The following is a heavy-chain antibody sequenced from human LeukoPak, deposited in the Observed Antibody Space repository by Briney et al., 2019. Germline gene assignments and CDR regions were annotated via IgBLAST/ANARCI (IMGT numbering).Heavy chain of an antibody. CDR3: AREMSYYDSSGYYYYFDH. J-gene: IGHJ4*02. D-gene: IGHD3-22*01. V-gene: IGHV1-18*01. CDR1: GYTFTNYG. CDR2: ISPYNSNT. Sequence: ASVKVSCKASGYTFTNYGINWARLAPGQGLEWMGWISPYNSNTNYGQKFQGRVTMTTDTSTTTVYMELRTLTSDDAAVYFCAREMSYYDSSGYYYYFDHWGQGTLVTVSS.